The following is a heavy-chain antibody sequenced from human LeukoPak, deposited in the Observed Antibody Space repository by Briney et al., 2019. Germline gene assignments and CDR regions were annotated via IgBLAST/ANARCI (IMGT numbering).Heavy chain of an antibody. Sequence: SETLSLTCTVSGGSISSYYWSWIRQPPGKGLEWIGYIYHRGSANYNPSLKSRVTISVDTSKNQFSLTLSSVTAADAAVYYCARAGDYYVSGSYLGYWGQGTLVTVSS. V-gene: IGHV4-59*01. CDR2: IYHRGSA. D-gene: IGHD3-10*01. CDR1: GGSISSYY. J-gene: IGHJ4*02. CDR3: ARAGDYYVSGSYLGY.